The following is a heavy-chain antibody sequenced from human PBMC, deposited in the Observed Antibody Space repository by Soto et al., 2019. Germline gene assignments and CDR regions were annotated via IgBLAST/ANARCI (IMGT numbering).Heavy chain of an antibody. CDR2: ISAGNGNT. J-gene: IGHJ4*02. CDR3: ARGVGSGLSDY. D-gene: IGHD1-26*01. V-gene: IGHV1-3*01. CDR1: GYTFTSYA. Sequence: QVQLVQSGAEVKKPGASVKVSCKASGYTFTSYAMHWVRQAPGQRLEWMGWISAGNGNTKYSQKFQGRATITRDTYASTAYMELSSLRSEDTAVYYCARGVGSGLSDYWGQGTLVTVSS.